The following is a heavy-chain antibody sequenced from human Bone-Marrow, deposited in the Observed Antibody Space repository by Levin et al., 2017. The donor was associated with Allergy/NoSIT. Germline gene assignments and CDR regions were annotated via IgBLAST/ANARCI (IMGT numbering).Heavy chain of an antibody. Sequence: GESLKISCAASGFTFRTSGMHWVRQAPGKGLEWVALISFDGSNKLSAGSVKGRFTISRDNSKDTMYLQMNDLRVDDTAVYYCARDWDYGYSAPAIDYWGRGTPVNVSS. J-gene: IGHJ4*02. D-gene: IGHD3-10*01. V-gene: IGHV3-30*03. CDR3: ARDWDYGYSAPAIDY. CDR1: GFTFRTSG. CDR2: ISFDGSNK.